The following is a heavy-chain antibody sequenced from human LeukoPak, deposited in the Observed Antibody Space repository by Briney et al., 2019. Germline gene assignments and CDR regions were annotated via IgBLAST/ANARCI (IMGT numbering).Heavy chain of an antibody. Sequence: GGSLRLSCAASGFTFSSYSMNWVRQAPGKGLEWVSSISSSSSYIYYADSVKGRFTISRDNAKNSLYLQMNSLRAEDTAVYYCARAIGDWCYFDYWGQGTLVTVSS. CDR1: GFTFSSYS. D-gene: IGHD1-26*01. V-gene: IGHV3-21*01. CDR2: ISSSSSYI. CDR3: ARAIGDWCYFDY. J-gene: IGHJ4*02.